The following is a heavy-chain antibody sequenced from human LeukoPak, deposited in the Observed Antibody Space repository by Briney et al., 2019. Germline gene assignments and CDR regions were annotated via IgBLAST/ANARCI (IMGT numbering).Heavy chain of an antibody. CDR1: GGSISSYY. CDR3: ARGVLRFLEWLPTLDY. J-gene: IGHJ4*02. V-gene: IGHV4-4*07. Sequence: SETLSLTCTVSGGSISSYYWSWIRQPAGKGLEWIGRIYTSGSTNYNPSLKSRVTISVDTSKNQFSLKLSSVTAADTAVYYCARGVLRFLEWLPTLDYWGQGTLVTVSS. CDR2: IYTSGST. D-gene: IGHD3-3*01.